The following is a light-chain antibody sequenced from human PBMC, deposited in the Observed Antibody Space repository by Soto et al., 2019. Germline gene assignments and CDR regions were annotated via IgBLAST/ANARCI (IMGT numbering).Light chain of an antibody. CDR1: ESLLYSDGKTY. Sequence: DIVMTQTPLSLSVTPGQPASISCRSSESLLYSDGKTYLSWYLQKPGQPPHLLIYEVSNRFSGVPEGFCGSGSGTDFTLRISRVEAEDFGVYYCMLSVQLPLTFGGGTTVEIK. CDR2: EVS. V-gene: IGKV2D-29*01. J-gene: IGKJ4*01. CDR3: MLSVQLPLT.